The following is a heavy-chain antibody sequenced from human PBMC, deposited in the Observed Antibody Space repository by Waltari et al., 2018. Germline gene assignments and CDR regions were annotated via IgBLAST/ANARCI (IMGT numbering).Heavy chain of an antibody. J-gene: IGHJ6*02. CDR2: ISTSGDRT. CDR3: ATRGRDGYSLHYYGMDV. V-gene: IGHV3-23*04. D-gene: IGHD2-15*01. CDR1: GFTFSNYA. Sequence: EVQLVESGGGLVQPGGSLRLSCAGSGFTFSNYAMSWVRQAPGKGLEWVSTISTSGDRTYHADSGKGRLTSSRDNSKNTLYPQMNSLRAEDTAVYYCATRGRDGYSLHYYGMDVWGQGTTVTVSS.